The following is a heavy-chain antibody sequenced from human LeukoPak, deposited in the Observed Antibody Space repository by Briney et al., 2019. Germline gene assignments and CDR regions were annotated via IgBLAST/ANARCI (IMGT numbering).Heavy chain of an antibody. J-gene: IGHJ4*02. D-gene: IGHD6-19*01. CDR1: GGTFSSYA. V-gene: IGHV1-69*01. CDR3: ARGEGPRSLSGWYAAYFDY. CDR2: IIPIFGTA. Sequence: SVKVSCKASGGTFSSYAISWVRQAPGQGLEWMGGIIPIFGTANYAQKFQGRVTITADESTSTAYMELSSLRSEDTAVYYCARGEGPRSLSGWYAAYFDYWGQGTLVTVSS.